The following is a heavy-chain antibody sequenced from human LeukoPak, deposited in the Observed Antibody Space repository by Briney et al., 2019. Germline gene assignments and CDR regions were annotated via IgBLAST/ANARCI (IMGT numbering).Heavy chain of an antibody. D-gene: IGHD1-1*01. CDR1: GFTFDDYA. Sequence: GGSLRLSCAASGFTFDDYAMHWVRQAPGKGLEWVSGISWNSGSIGYADSVKGRFTISRDNAKNTLYLQMNSLRAEDTAVYYCARRGTGGDFDYWGQGTLVTVSS. V-gene: IGHV3-9*01. CDR2: ISWNSGSI. CDR3: ARRGTGGDFDY. J-gene: IGHJ4*02.